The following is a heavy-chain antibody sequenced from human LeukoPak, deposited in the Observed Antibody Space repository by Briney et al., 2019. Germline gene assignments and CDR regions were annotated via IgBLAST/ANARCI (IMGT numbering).Heavy chain of an antibody. D-gene: IGHD3-22*01. V-gene: IGHV3-23*01. Sequence: PGGSLRLSCAASGFTFSNYAMSWVRQAPGKGLEWVSGIRGSGGSTDYADSVKGRFTISRDNFKNTLYLQMNSLRAEDTAVYYCAKDPHYDSSGYSLDPWGQGTLVTVSS. CDR1: GFTFSNYA. CDR3: AKDPHYDSSGYSLDP. J-gene: IGHJ5*02. CDR2: IRGSGGST.